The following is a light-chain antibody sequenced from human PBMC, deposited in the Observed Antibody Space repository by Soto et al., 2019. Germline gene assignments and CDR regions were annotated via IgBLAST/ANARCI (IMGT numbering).Light chain of an antibody. CDR3: SSYTSSTTLHYV. J-gene: IGLJ1*01. V-gene: IGLV2-14*01. CDR2: DVS. Sequence: QSALTQPASVSGSPGQSITISCTGTSSDVGGYNYVSWYQQHPGKAPKLMIYDVSNRPSGVSNRFSGSKSGNTASLTISGLQTEDEADYHCSSYTSSTTLHYVFGTGTKLTVL. CDR1: SSDVGGYNY.